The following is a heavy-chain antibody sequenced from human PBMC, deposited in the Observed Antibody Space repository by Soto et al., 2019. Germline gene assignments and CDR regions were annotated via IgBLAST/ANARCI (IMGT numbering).Heavy chain of an antibody. CDR2: ISIDGSDK. D-gene: IGHD6-13*01. V-gene: IGHV3-30-3*01. CDR1: GFTFTSYA. J-gene: IGHJ4*02. Sequence: QVQLVESGGGVVQPGRSLRLSCAASGFTFTSYAMHWVRQAPGKGLEWVAVISIDGSDKYHADSVKGRFTISRDNSENTLYLQMNSLRAEDTAVYYCARGGGSSSWSWIDYWGQGTLVTVSS. CDR3: ARGGGSSSWSWIDY.